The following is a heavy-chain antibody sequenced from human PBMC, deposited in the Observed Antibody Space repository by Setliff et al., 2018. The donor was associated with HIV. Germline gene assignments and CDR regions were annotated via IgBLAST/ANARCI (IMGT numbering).Heavy chain of an antibody. Sequence: ASVKVSCKASGYTFSSYGMSWVRQAPGQGLEWMGWISGFNGKINYAENFQGRVTLTTDSSASTAHMELWSLTSDDTAVYYCARDLGGEHDYADPAYMDVWGKGTTGTVS. V-gene: IGHV1-18*01. CDR2: ISGFNGKI. J-gene: IGHJ6*03. CDR3: ARDLGGEHDYADPAYMDV. CDR1: GYTFSSYG. D-gene: IGHD4-17*01.